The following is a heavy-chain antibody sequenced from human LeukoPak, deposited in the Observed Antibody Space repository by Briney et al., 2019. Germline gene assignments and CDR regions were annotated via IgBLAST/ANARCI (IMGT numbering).Heavy chain of an antibody. V-gene: IGHV4-39*07. CDR3: ARGKLRYFDWLWEFDY. Sequence: PSETLSLTCTVSGDSMTSSNHYWVWIRQPPGKGLEWIGSIYYGGSTYYNPSLKSRVTISVDTSKNQFSLKLSSVTAADTAVYYCARGKLRYFDWLWEFDYWGQGTLVTVSS. D-gene: IGHD3-9*01. J-gene: IGHJ4*02. CDR1: GDSMTSSNHY. CDR2: IYYGGST.